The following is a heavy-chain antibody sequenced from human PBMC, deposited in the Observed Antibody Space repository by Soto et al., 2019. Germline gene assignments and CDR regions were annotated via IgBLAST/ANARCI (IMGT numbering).Heavy chain of an antibody. V-gene: IGHV6-1*01. CDR1: GDSVSSNSAA. Sequence: SPTLSLPCAISGDSVSSNSAAWNWIRPSPSRGLEWLGRTYYRSKWYNDYAVSVKSRITINPDTSKNQFSLQLNSVTPEDTAVYYCARSGDRAGIDYWGQGTLVTVSS. D-gene: IGHD7-27*01. CDR3: ARSGDRAGIDY. J-gene: IGHJ4*02. CDR2: TYYRSKWYN.